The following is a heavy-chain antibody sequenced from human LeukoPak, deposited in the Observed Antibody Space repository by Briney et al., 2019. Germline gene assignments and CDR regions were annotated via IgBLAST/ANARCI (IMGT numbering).Heavy chain of an antibody. CDR3: ARVPIYGDYEGAFDI. V-gene: IGHV3-74*01. CDR1: GFTFSSYW. D-gene: IGHD4-17*01. CDR2: INTDGSST. J-gene: IGHJ3*02. Sequence: PGGSLRLSCAASGFTFSSYWMHWVRQAPGKGLVWVSRINTDGSSTSYADSVKGRFTISRDNAKNTLYLQMNSLRAEDTAVYYCARVPIYGDYEGAFDIWGQGTMVTVSS.